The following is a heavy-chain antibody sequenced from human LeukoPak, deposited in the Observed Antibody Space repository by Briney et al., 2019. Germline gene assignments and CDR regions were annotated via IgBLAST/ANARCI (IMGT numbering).Heavy chain of an antibody. D-gene: IGHD1-26*01. V-gene: IGHV4-59*07. CDR1: GRSISSYY. Sequence: ADPLSLPCTVSGRSISSYYWSWIRQPPGKGREWIGYIYYSGSTNYNPSLKSRVTISVDTSKNQFSLKLSSVTAADTAVYYCARSGVVGARGDFDIWGQGTMVTVSS. CDR2: IYYSGST. CDR3: ARSGVVGARGDFDI. J-gene: IGHJ3*02.